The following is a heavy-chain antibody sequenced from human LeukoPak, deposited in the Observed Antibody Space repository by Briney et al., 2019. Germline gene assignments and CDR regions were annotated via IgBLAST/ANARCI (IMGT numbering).Heavy chain of an antibody. CDR2: ISGSGGST. CDR3: ATYPVSGYYDSSGYFDY. J-gene: IGHJ4*02. CDR1: GFTFSSYA. D-gene: IGHD3-22*01. V-gene: IGHV3-23*01. Sequence: GGSLRLSCAASGFTFSSYAMSWVRQAPGKGLEWVSAISGSGGSTYYADSVKGRFTISRDNSKNTLYLQMDSLRAEDTAVYYCATYPVSGYYDSSGYFDYWGQGTLVTVSS.